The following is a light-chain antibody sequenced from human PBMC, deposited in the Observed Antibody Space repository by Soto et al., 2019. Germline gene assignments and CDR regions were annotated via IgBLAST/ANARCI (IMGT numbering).Light chain of an antibody. V-gene: IGLV2-23*01. CDR1: SSDVGSYNL. J-gene: IGLJ2*01. Sequence: QSALTQPASVSGSPGQSITISCTGTSSDVGSYNLVSWYQQHPGKVPKLIIYEATKRPSGVSDRFSGSKSGNTASLTISGLLAEDEADYYCCSYAGRSPVVFGGGTKLTVL. CDR2: EAT. CDR3: CSYAGRSPVV.